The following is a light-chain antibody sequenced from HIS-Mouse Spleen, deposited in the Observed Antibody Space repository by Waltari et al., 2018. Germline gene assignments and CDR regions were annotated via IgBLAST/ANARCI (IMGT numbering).Light chain of an antibody. CDR1: NIGRES. V-gene: IGLV3-21*03. CDR2: DDS. CDR3: QVWDSSSDHVV. Sequence: SYVLTQPPSVSVAPGKTARITCGGHNIGRESVPWYQQKPGQAPVLVVYDDSHRPSGIPERFSGSNSGNTATLTISRVEAGDEADYYCQVWDSSSDHVVFGGGTKLTVL. J-gene: IGLJ2*01.